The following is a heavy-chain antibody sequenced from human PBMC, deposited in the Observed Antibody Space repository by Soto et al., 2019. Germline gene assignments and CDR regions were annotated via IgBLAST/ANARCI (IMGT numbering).Heavy chain of an antibody. D-gene: IGHD1-20*01. CDR1: GGTFSSYA. CDR2: IIPIFGTA. Sequence: SVKVSCKASGGTFSSYAISWVRQAPGQGLEWMGGIIPIFGTANYAQKFQGRVTITADESTSTAYMELSSLRSEDTAVYYCARAYNWNLRAFDIWGQGTMVTVSS. CDR3: ARAYNWNLRAFDI. J-gene: IGHJ3*02. V-gene: IGHV1-69*13.